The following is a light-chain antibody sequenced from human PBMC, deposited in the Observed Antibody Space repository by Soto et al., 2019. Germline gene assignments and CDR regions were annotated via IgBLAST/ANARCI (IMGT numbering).Light chain of an antibody. J-gene: IGKJ1*01. CDR3: LQDYRYPPWT. CDR1: QDINKN. Sequence: DIEMTQSPSSLSDSVGERVIITCQASQDINKNLIWYQQKPGKAPKLLIYDASDLETGVPSRFSGSGSGTDFTLTISSLQPEDFATYYCLQDYRYPPWTFGQGTKVDIK. CDR2: DAS. V-gene: IGKV1-33*01.